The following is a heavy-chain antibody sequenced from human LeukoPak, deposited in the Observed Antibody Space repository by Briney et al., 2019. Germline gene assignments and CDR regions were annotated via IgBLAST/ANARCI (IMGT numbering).Heavy chain of an antibody. J-gene: IGHJ4*02. Sequence: SGTLSLTCTVSGGSISSYYWSWIRQPPGKGLEWIGYFQYSGSTNYNPSLKSRVTISVDTSKNQFSLKLSSVTTADTAMYYCARTVRGDYVDYWGQGTLVTVSS. CDR3: ARTVRGDYVDY. CDR1: GGSISSYY. V-gene: IGHV4-59*01. D-gene: IGHD4-17*01. CDR2: FQYSGST.